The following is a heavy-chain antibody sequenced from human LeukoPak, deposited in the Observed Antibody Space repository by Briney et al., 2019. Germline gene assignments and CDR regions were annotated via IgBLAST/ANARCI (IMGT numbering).Heavy chain of an antibody. D-gene: IGHD3-10*01. V-gene: IGHV3-53*01. CDR1: GFTVSSDY. CDR2: IYSGGST. J-gene: IGHJ6*02. CDR3: ARDRTFYYGSGSYHYYYGMDV. Sequence: GGSLRLSCAASGFTVSSDYMSWVRQAPGKGLEWVSVIYSGGSTYYTDSVEGRFTISRDNSKNTLYLQMNSLRAEDTAVYYCARDRTFYYGSGSYHYYYGMDVWGQGTTVTVSS.